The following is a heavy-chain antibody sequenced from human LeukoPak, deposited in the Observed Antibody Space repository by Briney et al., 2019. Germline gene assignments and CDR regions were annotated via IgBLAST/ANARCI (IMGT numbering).Heavy chain of an antibody. D-gene: IGHD3-3*01. J-gene: IGHJ4*02. Sequence: SETLSLTCTVSGGSISSCYWSWIRQPPGKGLEWIGYIYYSGSTNYNPSLKSRVTISVDTSKNQFSLKLSSVTAADTAVYYCARGYDFWSGYYFDYWGQGTLVTVSS. CDR1: GGSISSCY. CDR3: ARGYDFWSGYYFDY. CDR2: IYYSGST. V-gene: IGHV4-59*01.